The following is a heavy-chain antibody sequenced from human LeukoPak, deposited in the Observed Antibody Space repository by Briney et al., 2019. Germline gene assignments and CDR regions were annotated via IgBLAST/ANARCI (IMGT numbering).Heavy chain of an antibody. CDR3: AKVRGYSYGYSH. J-gene: IGHJ4*02. CDR1: GFTVSSNY. Sequence: GGSLRLSCAASGFTVSSNYMSWVRQAPGKGLEWVSVIYSDAIYSDTSTYYADSVKGRFSISRDNSKNTLYLQMNSLRAADTAVYYCAKVRGYSYGYSHWGQGTLVTVSS. CDR2: IYSDAIYSDTST. D-gene: IGHD5-18*01. V-gene: IGHV3-53*01.